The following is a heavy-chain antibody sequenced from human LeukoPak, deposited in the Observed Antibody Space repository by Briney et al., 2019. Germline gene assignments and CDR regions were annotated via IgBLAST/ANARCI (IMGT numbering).Heavy chain of an antibody. Sequence: PSETLSLTCTVSGGSISSYYWSWIRQPPGKGLEWIGYIYYSGSTNYNPSLKSRVTISVDTSKSQFSLKLSSVTAADTAVYYCARTKYGDYADYWGQGTLVTVSS. V-gene: IGHV4-59*01. D-gene: IGHD4-17*01. CDR3: ARTKYGDYADY. CDR2: IYYSGST. J-gene: IGHJ4*02. CDR1: GGSISSYY.